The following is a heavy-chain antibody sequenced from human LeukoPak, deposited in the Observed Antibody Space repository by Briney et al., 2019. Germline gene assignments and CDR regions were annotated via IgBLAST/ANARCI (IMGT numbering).Heavy chain of an antibody. CDR1: SGSISSSSYY. V-gene: IGHV4-39*07. D-gene: IGHD1-1*01. CDR2: LHFSGST. CDR3: ARTSRTSGTTLPGDAIDI. J-gene: IGHJ3*02. Sequence: SETLSLTCTVSSGSISSSSYYWAWIRQPPGKGLEWIGSLHFSGSTYYNLSLKSRVTMSVDTSKNQFSLKMTSVTAADTAIFYCARTSRTSGTTLPGDAIDIWGQGTMVTVSS.